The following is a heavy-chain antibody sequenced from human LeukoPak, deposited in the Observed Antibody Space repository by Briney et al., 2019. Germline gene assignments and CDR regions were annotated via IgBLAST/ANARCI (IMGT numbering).Heavy chain of an antibody. CDR1: GGSISSYY. V-gene: IGHV4-59*01. CDR3: ARDMHLGAFDI. J-gene: IGHJ3*02. CDR2: IYSNGST. D-gene: IGHD2-2*01. Sequence: PSETLSLTCSASGGSISSYYWSWIRQPPGKGLECIGFIYSNGSTHYNPSLKSRVTISVDTSKNQFSLKLSSVTAADTAVYYCARDMHLGAFDIWGQGTMVTVSS.